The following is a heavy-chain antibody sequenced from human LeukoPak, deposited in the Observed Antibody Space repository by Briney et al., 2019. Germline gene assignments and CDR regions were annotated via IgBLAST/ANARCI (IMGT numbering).Heavy chain of an antibody. D-gene: IGHD6-13*01. CDR1: GFTFSSYA. CDR3: ARDGIAAAGMYYYYMDV. J-gene: IGHJ6*03. CDR2: ISYDGSNK. V-gene: IGHV3-30*04. Sequence: PGGSLRLSCAASGFTFSSYAMHWVRQAPGKGLEWVAVISYDGSNKYYADSVKGRFTISRGNSKNTLYLQMNSLRAEDTAVYYCARDGIAAAGMYYYYMDVWGKGTTVTVSS.